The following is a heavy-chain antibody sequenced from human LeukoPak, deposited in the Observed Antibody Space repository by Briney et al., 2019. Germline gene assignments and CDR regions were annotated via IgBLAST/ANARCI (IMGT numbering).Heavy chain of an antibody. V-gene: IGHV4-59*12. D-gene: IGHD2-2*01. CDR2: IYYSGST. Sequence: SETLSLTCTVSGGSISSYYWNWIRQPPGKGLEWIGFIYYSGSTNYNPSLKSRVTMSVDTSKNQFSLKLSSVTAADTAVYYCAREKTSWSGLDAFDIWGQGTMVTVSS. CDR3: AREKTSWSGLDAFDI. CDR1: GGSISSYY. J-gene: IGHJ3*02.